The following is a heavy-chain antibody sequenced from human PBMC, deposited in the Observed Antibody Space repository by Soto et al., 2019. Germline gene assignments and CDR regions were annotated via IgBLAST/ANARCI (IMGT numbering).Heavy chain of an antibody. CDR3: ARGGDSSGYYYASDY. Sequence: SETLSLTCTVSGGSISSYYWSWIRQPAGKGLEWIGHIYSGGSSDYNPPLKSRVTMSVDTSKNQFSLKVRSVTAADTAVYYCARGGDSSGYYYASDYWSQGTLVTVSS. J-gene: IGHJ4*02. V-gene: IGHV4-4*07. CDR1: GGSISSYY. D-gene: IGHD3-22*01. CDR2: IYSGGSS.